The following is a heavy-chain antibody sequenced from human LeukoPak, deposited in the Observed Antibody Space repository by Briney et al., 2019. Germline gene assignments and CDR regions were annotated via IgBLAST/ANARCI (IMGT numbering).Heavy chain of an antibody. J-gene: IGHJ6*04. CDR1: GYTFTSYG. CDR3: AREAVSSPPLMPMDV. D-gene: IGHD6-13*01. V-gene: IGHV1-18*01. Sequence: PWASVKVSCKASGYTFTSYGISWVRQAPGQGLEWMGWISAYNRNTNYAQKLQGRVTMTTDTSTSTAYMELRSLRSDDTAVYHCAREAVSSPPLMPMDVWGKPTTVTVSS. CDR2: ISAYNRNT.